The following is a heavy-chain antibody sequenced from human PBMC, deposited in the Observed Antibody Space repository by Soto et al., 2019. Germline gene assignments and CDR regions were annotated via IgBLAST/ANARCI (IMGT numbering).Heavy chain of an antibody. CDR1: GGTFSSYA. D-gene: IGHD3-3*01. V-gene: IGHV1-69*01. CDR2: IIPIFGTA. Sequence: QVQLVQSGAEVKKTGSSVKVSCKASGGTFSSYAISWVRQAPGQGLEWMGGIIPIFGTANYAQKFQGRVTVTADESTSTAYMELSSVRSEDRAVYYCARSRAFFGPLDYWGQGPLVTVSS. CDR3: ARSRAFFGPLDY. J-gene: IGHJ4*02.